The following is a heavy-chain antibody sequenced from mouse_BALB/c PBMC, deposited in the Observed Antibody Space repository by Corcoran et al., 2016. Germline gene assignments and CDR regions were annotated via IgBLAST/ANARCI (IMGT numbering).Heavy chain of an antibody. D-gene: IGHD4-1*01. CDR3: ARQTGNAPYYYVMDY. Sequence: QIQLVQSGPELKKPGETVKISCKASGYTFTNFGVIWVKQAPGTGLKWMGWINTYTGEPTYADDFKGRFAFSLETSASTAYLQINNLKNEDMATYFCARQTGNAPYYYVMDYWGQGTSVTVSS. CDR1: GYTFTNFG. CDR2: INTYTGEP. J-gene: IGHJ4*01. V-gene: IGHV9-1*02.